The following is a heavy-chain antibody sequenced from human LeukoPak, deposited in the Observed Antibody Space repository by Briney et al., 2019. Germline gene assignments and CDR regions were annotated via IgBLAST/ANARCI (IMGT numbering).Heavy chain of an antibody. J-gene: IGHJ3*02. CDR1: GGSISSGDYY. CDR2: IYYSGST. D-gene: IGHD3-22*01. CDR3: ARDRPQYYYDSSGSWAFDI. Sequence: SSETLSLTCTVSGGSISSGDYYWSWIRQPPGKGLEWIGYIYYSGSTYYNPSLKSRVTISVDTSKNQFSLKLSSVTAADTAVYYCARDRPQYYYDSSGSWAFDIWGQGTMVTVSS. V-gene: IGHV4-30-4*01.